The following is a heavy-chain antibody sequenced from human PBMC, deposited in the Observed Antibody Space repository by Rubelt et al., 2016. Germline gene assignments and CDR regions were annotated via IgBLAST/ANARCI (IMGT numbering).Heavy chain of an antibody. CDR3: ARKSYGDTGYYFDY. CDR2: IIPIFGTA. D-gene: IGHD4-17*01. V-gene: IGHV1-69*01. J-gene: IGHJ4*02. CDR1: TFSSYA. Sequence: TFSSYAISWVRQAPGQGLEWMGGIIPIFGTANYAQKFQGRVTITAVESTSTAYMELSSLRSEDTAVYYCARKSYGDTGYYFDYWGQGTLVTVSS.